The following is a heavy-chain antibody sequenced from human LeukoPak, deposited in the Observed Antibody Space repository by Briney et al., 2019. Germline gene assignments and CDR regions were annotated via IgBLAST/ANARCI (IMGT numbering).Heavy chain of an antibody. V-gene: IGHV3-43D*04. CDR2: ISWDGGST. CDR3: AKDGQGYSSSWYYY. CDR1: GFTFDDYA. D-gene: IGHD6-13*01. J-gene: IGHJ4*02. Sequence: GGSLRLSCAASGFTFDDYAMHWVRQAPGKGLEWVSLISWDGGSTYYADSVKGRFTISRDNSKNTLYLQMDSLRAEDTAVYYCAKDGQGYSSSWYYYWGQGTLVTVSS.